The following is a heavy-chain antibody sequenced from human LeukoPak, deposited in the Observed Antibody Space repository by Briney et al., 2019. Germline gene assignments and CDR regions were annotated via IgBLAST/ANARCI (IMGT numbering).Heavy chain of an antibody. J-gene: IGHJ3*02. D-gene: IGHD1-7*01. CDR2: ISGSGGST. Sequence: GGSLRLSCAASGFTFSSYGMSWVRQAPGKGLEWVSAISGSGGSTYYADSMKGRFTISRDNSKNTLYLQMNSLRAEDTAVYYCARDPGTTQTLHDAFDIWGQGTMVTVSS. V-gene: IGHV3-23*01. CDR3: ARDPGTTQTLHDAFDI. CDR1: GFTFSSYG.